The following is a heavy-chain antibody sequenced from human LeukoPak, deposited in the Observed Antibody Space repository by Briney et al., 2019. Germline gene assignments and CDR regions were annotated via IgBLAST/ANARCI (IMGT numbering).Heavy chain of an antibody. D-gene: IGHD3-22*01. CDR2: IYLSGST. CDR3: ARQGLFCYDSSGYSHFDY. V-gene: IGHV4-38-2*01. CDR1: GYSISSGYY. J-gene: IGHJ4*02. Sequence: SETLSLTCAVSGYSISSGYYWGWIRQPPGKGLEWIGSIYLSGSTYYNPSLKSRVTISVDTSKNQFSLKLSSVTAADTAVYYCARQGLFCYDSSGYSHFDYWGQGTLVTVYS.